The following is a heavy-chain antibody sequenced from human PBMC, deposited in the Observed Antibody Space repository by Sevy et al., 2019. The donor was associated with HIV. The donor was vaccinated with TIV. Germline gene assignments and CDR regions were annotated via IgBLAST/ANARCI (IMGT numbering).Heavy chain of an antibody. V-gene: IGHV3-9*01. CDR2: ISWNRGSI. CDR3: AKDLGGMITFGEPLDY. J-gene: IGHJ4*02. D-gene: IGHD3-16*01. Sequence: GGSLRLSCAASGFTFDDYAMHGVRQAPRKGLEWVSGISWNRGSIGYADSVKGRFTISRDNAKNSLYLQMNSLRAEDTALYYCAKDLGGMITFGEPLDYWGQGTLVTVSS. CDR1: GFTFDDYA.